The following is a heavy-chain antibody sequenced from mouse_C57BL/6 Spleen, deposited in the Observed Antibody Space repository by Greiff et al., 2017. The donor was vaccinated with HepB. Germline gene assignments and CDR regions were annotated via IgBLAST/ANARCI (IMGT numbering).Heavy chain of an antibody. Sequence: VKLVESGPELVKPGASVKISCKASGYAFSSSWMNWVKQRPGKGLEWIGRIYPGDGDTNYNGKFKGKATLTADKSSSTAYMQLSSLTSEDSAVYCWARCWVLRNGCCDYWGQVTTLTVSS. J-gene: IGHJ2*01. CDR1: GYAFSSSW. V-gene: IGHV1-82*01. CDR3: ARCWVLRNGCCDY. D-gene: IGHD1-1*01. CDR2: IYPGDGDT.